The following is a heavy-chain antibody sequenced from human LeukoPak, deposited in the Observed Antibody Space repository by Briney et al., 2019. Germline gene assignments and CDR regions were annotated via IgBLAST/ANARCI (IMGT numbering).Heavy chain of an antibody. V-gene: IGHV3-7*01. D-gene: IGHD3-22*01. CDR3: ARGGDYYDRSTPIFDI. Sequence: GGSLRLSCAASGFTFSSYWMRWVRQAPGKGLEWVANIKQDGSEKYYVDSVKGRFTISRDNAKNSLYLQMNSLRAEDTAVYYCARGGDYYDRSTPIFDIWGQGTMVAVSS. CDR2: IKQDGSEK. J-gene: IGHJ3*02. CDR1: GFTFSSYW.